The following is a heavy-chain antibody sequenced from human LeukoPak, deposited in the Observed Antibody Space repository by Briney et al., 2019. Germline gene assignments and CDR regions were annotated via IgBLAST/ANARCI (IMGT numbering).Heavy chain of an antibody. CDR3: ARRTCSGGSCDLDY. Sequence: SETLSLTCTVSGGAISGYYWSWIRQPPGKGLEWIGYIYYSGSTIYNPSLKSRVTISVDTSKNQFSLKLSSVTAADTAVYYCARRTCSGGSCDLDYWGQGTLVTVFS. CDR1: GGAISGYY. D-gene: IGHD2-15*01. CDR2: IYYSGST. V-gene: IGHV4-59*01. J-gene: IGHJ4*02.